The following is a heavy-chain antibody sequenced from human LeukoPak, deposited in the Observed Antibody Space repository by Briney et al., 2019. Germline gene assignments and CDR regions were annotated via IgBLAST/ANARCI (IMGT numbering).Heavy chain of an antibody. V-gene: IGHV4-39*01. J-gene: IGHJ4*02. D-gene: IGHD3-22*01. CDR3: ARHPEGGTVTLLNYYDSSGYES. Sequence: SETLSLTCTVSGGSISSSSYYWGWIRQPPGKGLEWIGSIYYSGSTYCNPSLKSRVTISVDTSKNQFSLKLSSVTAADTAVYYCARHPEGGTVTLLNYYDSSGYESWGQGTLVTVSS. CDR1: GGSISSSSYY. CDR2: IYYSGST.